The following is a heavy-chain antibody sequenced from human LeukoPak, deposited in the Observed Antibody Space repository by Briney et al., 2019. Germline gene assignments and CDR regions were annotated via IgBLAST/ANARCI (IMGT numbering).Heavy chain of an antibody. CDR3: ARGYVAAAGRYYFDS. CDR2: VSSSSSYT. J-gene: IGHJ4*02. CDR1: GFTFTSYS. V-gene: IGHV3-21*01. D-gene: IGHD6-13*01. Sequence: GGSLRLSCAASGFTFTSYSMNWVRQAPGKGLEWVSCVSSSSSYTYYADSVKGRFTISRDNAKNSLYLQMNSLRAEDTAVYYCARGYVAAAGRYYFDSWGQGTLVTVSS.